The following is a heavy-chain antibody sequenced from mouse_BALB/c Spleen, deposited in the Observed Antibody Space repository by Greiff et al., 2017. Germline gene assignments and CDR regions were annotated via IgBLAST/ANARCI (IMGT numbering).Heavy chain of an antibody. CDR1: GFAFSSYD. J-gene: IGHJ2*01. D-gene: IGHD1-1*01. Sequence: EVKLMESGGGLVKPGGSLKLSCAASGFAFSSYDMSWVRQTPEKRLEWVAYISSGGGSTYYPDTVKGRFTISRDNAKNTLYLQMSSLKSEDTAMYYCARLRGITTVFDYWGQGTTLTVSS. CDR2: ISSGGGST. CDR3: ARLRGITTVFDY. V-gene: IGHV5-12-1*01.